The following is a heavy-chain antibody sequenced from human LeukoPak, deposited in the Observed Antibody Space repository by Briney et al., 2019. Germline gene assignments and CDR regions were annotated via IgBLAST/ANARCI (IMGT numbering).Heavy chain of an antibody. D-gene: IGHD6-13*01. CDR1: GGSISSHY. Sequence: SETLSLTCTVSGGSISSHYWSWIRQPPGKGLEWIGYIYYSGSTSYNPSLKSRVTISVDTSKNQFSLKLSSVTAADTAVYYCARRNVAAAGTPYFDYWGQGTLVTVSS. V-gene: IGHV4-59*11. CDR3: ARRNVAAAGTPYFDY. CDR2: IYYSGST. J-gene: IGHJ4*02.